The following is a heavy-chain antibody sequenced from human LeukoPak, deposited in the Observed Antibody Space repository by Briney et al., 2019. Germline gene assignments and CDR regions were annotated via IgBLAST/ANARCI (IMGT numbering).Heavy chain of an antibody. CDR1: GYTFTSYY. V-gene: IGHV1-46*01. J-gene: IGHJ4*02. D-gene: IGHD3-10*01. CDR3: ARDGDPSYHRSRKLDY. Sequence: GASVKVSCKASGYTFTSYYMHWVRQAPGQGLEWMGIINPSGGSTSYAQKFQGRVTMTRDTSTSTVYMELSSLRSEDTAVYYCARDGDPSYHRSRKLDYWGQGTLVTVSS. CDR2: INPSGGST.